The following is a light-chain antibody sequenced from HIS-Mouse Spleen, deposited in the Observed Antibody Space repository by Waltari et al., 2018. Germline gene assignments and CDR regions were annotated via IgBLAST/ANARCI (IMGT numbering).Light chain of an antibody. Sequence: NFMLTQPHSVSESPGKTVTISCTRSSGSIASNYVQWYQQRPGRAPTTVIYEDNQRPSGVPDRFSGSIDSSSNSASLTISGLKTEDEADYYCQSYDSSNLVFGGGTKLTVL. J-gene: IGLJ3*02. CDR2: EDN. CDR1: SGSIASNY. V-gene: IGLV6-57*04. CDR3: QSYDSSNLV.